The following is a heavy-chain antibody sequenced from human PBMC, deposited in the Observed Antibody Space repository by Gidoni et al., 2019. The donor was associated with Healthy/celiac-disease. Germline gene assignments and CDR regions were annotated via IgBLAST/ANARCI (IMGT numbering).Heavy chain of an antibody. D-gene: IGHD3-16*01. Sequence: QVQLVESGGGVVQPGRSLRLACAASGFTFSSYGMHWVRQAPGKGLEWVAVISYDGSNKYYADSVKGRFTISRDNSKNTLYLQMNSLRAEDTAVYYCARPNYHTYDYIWGSWGQGTMVTVSS. CDR1: GFTFSSYG. J-gene: IGHJ3*01. CDR2: ISYDGSNK. V-gene: IGHV3-30*03. CDR3: ARPNYHTYDYIWGS.